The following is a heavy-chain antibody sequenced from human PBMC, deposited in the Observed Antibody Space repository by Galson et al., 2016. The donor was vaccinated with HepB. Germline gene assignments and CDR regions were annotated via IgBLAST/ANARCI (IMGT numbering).Heavy chain of an antibody. CDR3: VRQGYSSSRWYECWYYYYGMDV. D-gene: IGHD6-13*01. CDR2: IYYSGNN. CDR1: GGSISSRSHY. Sequence: SETLSLTCTVSGGSISSRSHYWGWIRQTPGKGLEWIGSIYYSGNNYYNPSLKSRATISVDTSKKQFSLKLSSLTAADTAVYYCVRQGYSSSRWYECWYYYYGMDVLGQGTTVTVSS. V-gene: IGHV4-39*01. J-gene: IGHJ6*02.